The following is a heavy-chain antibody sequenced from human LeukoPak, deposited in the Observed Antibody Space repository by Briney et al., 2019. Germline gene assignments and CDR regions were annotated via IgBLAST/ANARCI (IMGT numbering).Heavy chain of an antibody. V-gene: IGHV4-59*01. Sequence: NPSETLSLTCTVSDASISSDYWSWIRQPPGKGLEWIGFIYSGGSTNYNPSLKSRVTISLDTSKNQFSLKLNSVTAADTAVYYCARGGYYFGYWGQGTLLTVSS. CDR3: ARGGYYFGY. D-gene: IGHD3-22*01. CDR2: IYSGGST. J-gene: IGHJ4*02. CDR1: DASISSDY.